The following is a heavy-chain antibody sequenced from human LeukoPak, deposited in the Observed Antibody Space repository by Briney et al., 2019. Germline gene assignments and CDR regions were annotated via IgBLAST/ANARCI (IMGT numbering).Heavy chain of an antibody. CDR3: ARDLSRNWNNLAY. D-gene: IGHD1/OR15-1a*01. CDR1: GFTLADYG. V-gene: IGHV3-20*04. J-gene: IGHJ4*02. Sequence: RAAGSLRLSCEDSGFTLADYGLSWVRHAPGNGLEWVAGMNGSGDNTFYADSVKGRFTISRDNTKKTPYLQMNNLRGAHTGTSYCARDLSRNWNNLAYWGQGTLVTVSS. CDR2: MNGSGDNT.